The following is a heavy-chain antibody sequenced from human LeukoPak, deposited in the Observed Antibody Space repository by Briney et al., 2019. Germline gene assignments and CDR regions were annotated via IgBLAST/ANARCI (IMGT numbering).Heavy chain of an antibody. D-gene: IGHD6-13*01. V-gene: IGHV5-51*01. CDR3: ARGDSRGSRWFDP. Sequence: GESLKISCKGSGSNFTTYWIGWVRQMPGKGLEWIGIIYPGDSDTRYSSSFQGQVTISADKSISTAYLQWSSLKASDTAMYYCARGDSRGSRWFDPWGQGTLVTVSS. CDR2: IYPGDSDT. CDR1: GSNFTTYW. J-gene: IGHJ5*02.